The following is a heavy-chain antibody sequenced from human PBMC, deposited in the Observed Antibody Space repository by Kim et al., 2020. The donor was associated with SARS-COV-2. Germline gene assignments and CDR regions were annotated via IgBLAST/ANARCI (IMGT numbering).Heavy chain of an antibody. CDR1: GFTFTSSA. V-gene: IGHV1-58*01. CDR3: AAPGIAAAGVYGMDV. CDR2: IVVGSGNT. Sequence: PSVKVSCKASGFTFTSSAVQWVRQARGQRLEWIGWIVVGSGNTNYAQKFQERVTITRDMSTSTAYMELSSLRSEDTAVYYCAAPGIAAAGVYGMDVWGQGTTVTVSS. D-gene: IGHD6-13*01. J-gene: IGHJ6*02.